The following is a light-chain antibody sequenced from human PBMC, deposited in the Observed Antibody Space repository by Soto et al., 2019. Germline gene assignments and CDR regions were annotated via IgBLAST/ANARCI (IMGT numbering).Light chain of an antibody. Sequence: EIVLTQSPATLYFSPGQSANLSCRASQSVKTFLVWYQHRPGQAHRVIIYDAYPRASGIPDRFSGSGSGTDFTLTISRLEPEDAALYYCQKRSNWPQIPFG. CDR3: QKRSNWPQIP. V-gene: IGKV3-11*01. CDR2: DAY. CDR1: QSVKTF. J-gene: IGKJ5*01.